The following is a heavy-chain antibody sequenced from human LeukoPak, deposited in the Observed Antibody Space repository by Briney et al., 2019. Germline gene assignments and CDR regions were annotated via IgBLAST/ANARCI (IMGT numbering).Heavy chain of an antibody. V-gene: IGHV4-61*02. CDR1: GGSISSGSYY. J-gene: IGHJ4*02. D-gene: IGHD5-18*01. CDR3: ARGSYGYDD. Sequence: SETLSLTCTVSGGSISSGSYYWSWIRQPAGKGLEWSGRLYTSGSTNYNPSLKSRVTISVDTSKNQFSLKLSSVTAADTAVYYCARGSYGYDDWGQGTLVTVSS. CDR2: LYTSGST.